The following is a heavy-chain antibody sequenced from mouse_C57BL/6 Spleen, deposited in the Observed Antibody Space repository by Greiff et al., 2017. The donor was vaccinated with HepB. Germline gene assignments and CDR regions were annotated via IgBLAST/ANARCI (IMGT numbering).Heavy chain of an antibody. CDR2: IDPSDSYT. V-gene: IGHV1-50*01. Sequence: VQLQQPGAELVKPGASVKLSCKASGYTFTSYWMQWVKQRPGQGLEWIGEIDPSDSYTNYNQKFKGKATLTVDTSSSTAYMQLSSLTSEDSAVYYCARHDYGSYYAMDYWGQGTSVTVSS. D-gene: IGHD1-1*01. CDR1: GYTFTSYW. CDR3: ARHDYGSYYAMDY. J-gene: IGHJ4*01.